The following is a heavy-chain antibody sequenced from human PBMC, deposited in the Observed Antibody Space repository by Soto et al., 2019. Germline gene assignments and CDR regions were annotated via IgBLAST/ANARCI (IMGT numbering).Heavy chain of an antibody. CDR2: ISSNSGYT. V-gene: IGHV3-21*06. J-gene: IGHJ4*02. D-gene: IGHD4-17*01. CDR3: TRGSYGAYDY. Sequence: GGSLRLSCAASGFRFSDYSMNWVRQVPGKGLEWVSSISSNSGYTLYTDSVKGRFTISRDNAKSSLYLQMSSLRDEDTAVYYCTRGSYGAYDYWGQGTLVPVSS. CDR1: GFRFSDYS.